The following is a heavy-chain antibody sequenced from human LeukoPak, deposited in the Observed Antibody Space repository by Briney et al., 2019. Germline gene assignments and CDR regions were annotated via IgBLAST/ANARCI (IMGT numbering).Heavy chain of an antibody. CDR3: ARSGSGWYYFDY. D-gene: IGHD6-19*01. V-gene: IGHV3-23*01. CDR1: GFTCSSLA. J-gene: IGHJ4*02. CDR2: IRSNGDTT. Sequence: PGGSLRLSCTASGFTCSSLAMTWVRQAPGKGLEWVSTIRSNGDTTYNADSVKGRFTVSRDNSKNTLYLQMNRLSAEETAVYYCARSGSGWYYFDYWGQGPLVTVSS.